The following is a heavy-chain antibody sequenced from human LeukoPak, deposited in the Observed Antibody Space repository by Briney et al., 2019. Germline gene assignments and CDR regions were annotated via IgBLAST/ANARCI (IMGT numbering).Heavy chain of an antibody. Sequence: GGSLRLSCAASGFTFSSSAMSWVRQSPGIRLEWVSSISGSGGSTYYGDSVKGRFTISRDNSKNTLYLQMNSLTAEDTAIYYCVLTGSGYDLSGYWGQGTLVTVSS. D-gene: IGHD5-12*01. V-gene: IGHV3-23*01. CDR2: ISGSGGST. CDR3: VLTGSGYDLSGY. CDR1: GFTFSSSA. J-gene: IGHJ4*02.